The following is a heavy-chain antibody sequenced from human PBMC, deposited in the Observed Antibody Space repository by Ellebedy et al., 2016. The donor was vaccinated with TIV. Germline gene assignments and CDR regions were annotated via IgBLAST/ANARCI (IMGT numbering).Heavy chain of an antibody. CDR1: GFTFDDYA. V-gene: IGHV3-9*01. Sequence: GGSLRLSCAASGFTFDDYAMHWVRQAPGKGLEWVSGISWNSGSIGYADSVKGRFTISRDNAKNSLYLQMNSLRAEDTALYYCAKDIRSVAGTLGSNGMDVWGQGTTVTVSS. D-gene: IGHD6-19*01. CDR3: AKDIRSVAGTLGSNGMDV. CDR2: ISWNSGSI. J-gene: IGHJ6*02.